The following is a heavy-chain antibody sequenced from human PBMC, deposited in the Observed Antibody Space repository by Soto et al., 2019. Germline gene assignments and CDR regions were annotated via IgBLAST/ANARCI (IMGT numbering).Heavy chain of an antibody. Sequence: EAQLAESGGGLDQPGGSLRLSCAASGFTFSSYWMSWVRQAPGKGLEWVANIKQDGSEKFYVDSMKGRFTISRDNAKNSLYLQMNSLRAEDTAVYYCARDLAAARLAPSLIWGRGTTVTVSS. CDR1: GFTFSSYW. J-gene: IGHJ6*02. CDR2: IKQDGSEK. V-gene: IGHV3-7*05. D-gene: IGHD2-15*01. CDR3: ARDLAAARLAPSLI.